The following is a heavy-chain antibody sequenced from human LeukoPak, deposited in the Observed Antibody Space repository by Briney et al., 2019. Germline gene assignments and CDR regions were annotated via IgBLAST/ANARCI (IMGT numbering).Heavy chain of an antibody. CDR1: GGTFSSYA. Sequence: SVKVSCKASGGTFSSYAISWVRQAPGQGLEWMGRIIPILGIANYAQKFQGRVTITADKSTSTAYTELSSLRSEDTAVYYCARATEYSSSWYGGGNWFDPWGQGTLVTVSS. D-gene: IGHD6-13*01. CDR3: ARATEYSSSWYGGGNWFDP. V-gene: IGHV1-69*04. CDR2: IIPILGIA. J-gene: IGHJ5*02.